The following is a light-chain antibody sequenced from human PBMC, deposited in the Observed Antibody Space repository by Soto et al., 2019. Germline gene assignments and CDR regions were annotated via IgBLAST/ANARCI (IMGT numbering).Light chain of an antibody. CDR3: LQHNSLLN. CDR1: QGIGND. J-gene: IGKJ4*01. V-gene: IGKV1-17*01. Sequence: DIQMTQSPPSLSASVGDRVTITCRAGQGIGNDLGWYQQKPGKAPKRLIYDASVLESGVPSRFSGSGSGTEFTLTISSLQPEDLATYYCLQHNSLLNFGGGTKVDIK. CDR2: DAS.